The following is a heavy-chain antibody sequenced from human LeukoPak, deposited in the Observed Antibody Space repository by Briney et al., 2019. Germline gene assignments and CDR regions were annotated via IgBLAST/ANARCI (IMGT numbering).Heavy chain of an antibody. J-gene: IGHJ4*02. CDR3: ARLVDTAMVPLPPVYYFDY. V-gene: IGHV3-11*04. Sequence: GGSLRLSCAASGFTFSDYYMSWIRQAPGKGLEWVSYISSSGSTIYYADSVKGRFTISRDNAKNSLYLQMNSLRAEDTAVYYCARLVDTAMVPLPPVYYFDYWGQGTLVTVSS. CDR1: GFTFSDYY. D-gene: IGHD5-18*01. CDR2: ISSSGSTI.